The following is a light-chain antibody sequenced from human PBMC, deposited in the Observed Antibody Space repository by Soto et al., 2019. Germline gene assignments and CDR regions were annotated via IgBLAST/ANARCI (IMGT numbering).Light chain of an antibody. Sequence: EIGLTQSPGTLSLSPGERATLSCRASQSVSTSYLAWYQQKTGQAPRRLIYVASSRATGIPDRFSSSGSGSDFTLTISTVEPEDFAVYYCHQYDSSPLTFGGGTKVEIK. V-gene: IGKV3-20*01. CDR3: HQYDSSPLT. CDR1: QSVSTSY. J-gene: IGKJ4*01. CDR2: VAS.